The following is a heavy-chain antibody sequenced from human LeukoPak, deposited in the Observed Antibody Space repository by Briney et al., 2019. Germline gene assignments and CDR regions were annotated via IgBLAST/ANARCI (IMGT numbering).Heavy chain of an antibody. CDR1: GGSISTYY. CDR3: ARDNSVGDYAWWFDP. D-gene: IGHD1-26*01. J-gene: IGHJ5*02. V-gene: IGHV4-59*01. Sequence: PSETLSLTCTVSGGSISTYYWSWIRQPPGKGLEWIGYIYYTGSTSYNPSLKSRVTMSLDASKNQFSLELNSVTPADTAVYYCARDNSVGDYAWWFDPWGQGTLVTVSS. CDR2: IYYTGST.